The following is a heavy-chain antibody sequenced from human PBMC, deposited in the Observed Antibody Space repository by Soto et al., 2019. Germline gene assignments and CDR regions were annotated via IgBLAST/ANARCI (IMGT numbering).Heavy chain of an antibody. CDR1: GGSFSGYY. V-gene: IGHV4-34*01. Sequence: SETLSLTCAVYGGSFSGYYWSWIRQPPGKGLEWIEEINHSGSTNYNPSLKSRVTISVDTSKNHFSLKLSSVTAADTAVYYCARGRINWVDPWAREPGAPYPQ. J-gene: IGHJ5*02. CDR3: ARGRINWVDP. D-gene: IGHD2-15*01. CDR2: INHSGST.